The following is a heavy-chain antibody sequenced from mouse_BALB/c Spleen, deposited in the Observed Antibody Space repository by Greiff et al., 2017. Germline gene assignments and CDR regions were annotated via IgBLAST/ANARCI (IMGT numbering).Heavy chain of an antibody. V-gene: IGHV1S81*02. CDR3: TGPEGFAY. CDR1: GYTFSSYY. CDR2: INPSNGGT. Sequence: VQLVESGAELVKPGASVKLSCKASGYTFSSYYMYWVKQRPGQGLEWIGEINPSNGGTNFNEKFKSKATLTVDKSSSTAYMQLSSLTSEDSAVYYCTGPEGFAYWGQGTLVTVSA. J-gene: IGHJ3*01.